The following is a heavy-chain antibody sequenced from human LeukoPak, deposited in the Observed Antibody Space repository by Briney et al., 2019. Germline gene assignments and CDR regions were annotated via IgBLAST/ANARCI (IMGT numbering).Heavy chain of an antibody. Sequence: PSETLSLTCAVYGGSFSGYYWSWIRQPPGKGLEWIGEINHSGSTNYNPSLKSRVTISVDTSKNQFSLKLSSVTAADTAVYYCARGTLGRFGRRINWFDPWGQGTLVTVSS. D-gene: IGHD2-15*01. CDR1: GGSFSGYY. J-gene: IGHJ5*02. CDR2: INHSGST. CDR3: ARGTLGRFGRRINWFDP. V-gene: IGHV4-34*01.